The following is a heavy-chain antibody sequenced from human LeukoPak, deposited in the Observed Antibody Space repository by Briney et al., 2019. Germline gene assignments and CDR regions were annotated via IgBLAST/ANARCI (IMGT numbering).Heavy chain of an antibody. CDR2: INSDSNYI. D-gene: IGHD3-10*01. V-gene: IGHV3-21*01. J-gene: IGHJ3*02. CDR3: AVAYYYGSGDAFDI. Sequence: GGSLRLSCAASGFTFRSYSMNWVRQAPGKGLESFSSINSDSNYIYYADSVQGRFTISRDNAKNSLYLQMNSLRAGGTAVYYCAVAYYYGSGDAFDIWGQGTKVTVSS. CDR1: GFTFRSYS.